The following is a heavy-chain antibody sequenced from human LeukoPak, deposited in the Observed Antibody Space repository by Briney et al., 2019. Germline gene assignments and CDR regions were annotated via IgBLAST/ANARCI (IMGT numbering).Heavy chain of an antibody. J-gene: IGHJ4*02. Sequence: ASVKVSCKASGYTFTSYYMQWTRQAPGQGLEWMGIINPSGGSTRYAQKFQGRVTMTRDTSTSTVYMELSSLRSEDTAVYYCARDREELHSFDYWGQGTLVTVPS. V-gene: IGHV1-46*01. CDR3: ARDREELHSFDY. D-gene: IGHD1-26*01. CDR2: INPSGGST. CDR1: GYTFTSYY.